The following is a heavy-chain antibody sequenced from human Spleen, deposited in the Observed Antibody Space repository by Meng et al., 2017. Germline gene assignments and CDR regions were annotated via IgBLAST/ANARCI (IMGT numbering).Heavy chain of an antibody. CDR1: GGTFSDSA. CDR3: VRDENISLGKLFGDY. J-gene: IGHJ4*02. CDR2: IIPNSGDT. Sequence: GQLLRLGAEVKKPGSSVKVSCKASGGTFSDSAINWVRQAPGQGLEWMGHIIPNSGDTLYAPKFQGRVSMTADTSIGTAYVELSGLRSDDTAIYYCVRDENISLGKLFGDYWGQGTLVTVSS. V-gene: IGHV1-2*06. D-gene: IGHD2-21*01.